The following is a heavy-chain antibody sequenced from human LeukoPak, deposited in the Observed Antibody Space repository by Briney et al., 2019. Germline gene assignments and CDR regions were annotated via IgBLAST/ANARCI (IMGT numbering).Heavy chain of an antibody. J-gene: IGHJ4*02. CDR3: ARGALTMVRGSYFDY. D-gene: IGHD3-10*01. CDR2: ISSNGGST. CDR1: GFTFSSYA. V-gene: IGHV3-64*01. Sequence: PGGSLRLSCAASGFTFSSYAMHWVRQAPGKGLEYVSAISSNGGSTYYANSVKGRFTISRDNSKNTLYLQMGSLRAEDMAVYYCARGALTMVRGSYFDYWGQGTLVTVFS.